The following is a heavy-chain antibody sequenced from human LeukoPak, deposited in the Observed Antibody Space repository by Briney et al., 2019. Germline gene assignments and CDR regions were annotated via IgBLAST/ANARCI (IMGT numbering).Heavy chain of an antibody. CDR3: AKDIAAAGRSFDY. CDR1: GFTFSSYG. CDR2: ISGSGGST. D-gene: IGHD6-13*01. J-gene: IGHJ4*02. V-gene: IGHV3-23*01. Sequence: PGGSLRLSCAASGFTFSSYGMHWVRQAPGKGLEWVSAISGSGGSTYYADSVKGRFTISRDNSKNTLYLQMNSLRAEDTAVYYCAKDIAAAGRSFDYWGQGTLVTVSS.